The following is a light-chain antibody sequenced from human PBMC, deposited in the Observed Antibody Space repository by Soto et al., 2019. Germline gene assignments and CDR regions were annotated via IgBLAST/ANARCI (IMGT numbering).Light chain of an antibody. J-gene: IGKJ4*01. CDR3: QKHGSSPLN. CDR1: QSVSRGD. CDR2: GAS. V-gene: IGKV3-20*01. Sequence: EIVLTQSPGTLSLYQGYIDTFSCRSSQSVSRGDLSWYQQKPGQAPRLLIYGASSRAAGIPDRFSGSGSGTDFTLTISRLEPEDFAVYYCQKHGSSPLNCGGG.